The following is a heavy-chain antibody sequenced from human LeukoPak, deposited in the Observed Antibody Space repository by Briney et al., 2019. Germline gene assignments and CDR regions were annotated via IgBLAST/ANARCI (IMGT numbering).Heavy chain of an antibody. Sequence: SQTLSLSCTVSGGSISSGGYYWSWIRQHPGKGLEWIGYIYYSGSTNYNPSLRSRVTISVDTSKNQFSLNLRSVTAADTAIYYCARYYGSWSYDYWGQGTLVTVSS. CDR1: GGSISSGGYY. CDR3: ARYYGSWSYDY. D-gene: IGHD3-10*01. J-gene: IGHJ4*02. V-gene: IGHV4-31*03. CDR2: IYYSGST.